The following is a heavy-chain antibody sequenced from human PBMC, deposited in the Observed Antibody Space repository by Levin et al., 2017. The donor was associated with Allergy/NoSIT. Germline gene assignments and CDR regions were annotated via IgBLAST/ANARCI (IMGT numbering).Heavy chain of an antibody. CDR3: TRVTLYYSDH. J-gene: IGHJ4*02. CDR2: ISGSGVGT. V-gene: IGHV3-23*01. Sequence: AGGSLRLSCAASGFTFSTSAMRWVRQAPGKGLEWVSSISGSGVGTYYAESVKGRFTISRDSSRNTLFLQMNGLRAEDTAIYYCTRVTLYYSDHWGQGTMVTVSS. D-gene: IGHD1-14*01. CDR1: GFTFSTSA.